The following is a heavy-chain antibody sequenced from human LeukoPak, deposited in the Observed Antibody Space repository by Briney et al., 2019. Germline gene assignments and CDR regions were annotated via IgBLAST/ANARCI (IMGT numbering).Heavy chain of an antibody. CDR1: GYTFTSYD. D-gene: IGHD3-10*01. V-gene: IGHV1-8*01. CDR2: MNPNSGNT. Sequence: ASVKVSCKASGYTFTSYDINWVRQATGQGLEWMGWMNPNSGNTGYAQKFQGRVTMTRNTSISTAYMELSSLRSEDTAVYYCARARPTRPMVRGVNWFDPWGQGTLVTVSS. CDR3: ARARPTRPMVRGVNWFDP. J-gene: IGHJ5*02.